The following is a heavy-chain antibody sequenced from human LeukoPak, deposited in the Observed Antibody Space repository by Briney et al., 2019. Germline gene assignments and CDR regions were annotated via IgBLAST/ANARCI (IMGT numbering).Heavy chain of an antibody. CDR2: IIPIFGTA. CDR3: ARSDYYDSSGYLGFFDY. V-gene: IGHV1-69*05. CDR1: GGTLSSYA. D-gene: IGHD3-22*01. J-gene: IGHJ4*02. Sequence: SVKVSCKASGGTLSSYAISWVRQAPGQGLEWMGGIIPIFGTANYAQKFQGRVTITTDESTSTAYMELSSLRSEDTAVYYCARSDYYDSSGYLGFFDYWGQGTLVTVSS.